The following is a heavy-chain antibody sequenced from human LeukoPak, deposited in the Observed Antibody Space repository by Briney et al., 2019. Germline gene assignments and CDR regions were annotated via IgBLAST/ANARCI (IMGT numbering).Heavy chain of an antibody. J-gene: IGHJ4*02. CDR2: IYWDDDK. V-gene: IGHV2-5*02. CDR1: GFSLSTSGMG. Sequence: ESGPTLVNPTQTLTLTCTFSGFSLSTSGMGVAWIRQPPGKALEWLAIIYWDDDKRYSPSLKSRLTITKDTSKNQVVLTTTNMDPVDTGTYYCTGGSGRTFDYWGQGTLVTVSS. D-gene: IGHD6-19*01. CDR3: TGGSGRTFDY.